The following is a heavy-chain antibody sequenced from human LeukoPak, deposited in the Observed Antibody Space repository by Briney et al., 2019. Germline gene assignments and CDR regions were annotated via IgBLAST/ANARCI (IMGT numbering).Heavy chain of an antibody. CDR3: AKGATIPPRDFDY. D-gene: IGHD5-12*01. Sequence: PSETLSLTCTVSGGSISSSSYYWGWIRQAPGKGLEWVSAISGSGGSTYYADSVKGRFTISRDNSKNTLYLQMNSLRAEDTAVYYCAKGATIPPRDFDYWGQGTLVTVSS. V-gene: IGHV3-23*01. CDR1: GGSISSSSYY. CDR2: ISGSGGST. J-gene: IGHJ4*02.